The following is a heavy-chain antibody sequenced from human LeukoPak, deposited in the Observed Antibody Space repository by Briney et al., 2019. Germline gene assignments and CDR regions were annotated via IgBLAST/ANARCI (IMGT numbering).Heavy chain of an antibody. CDR1: GYSFTSYS. J-gene: IGHJ2*01. D-gene: IGHD4-17*01. CDR2: INPFGGSA. CDR3: ARATGGYGDYGWHFDL. V-gene: IGHV1-46*01. Sequence: ASVKVSCKASGYSFTSYSIHWVRQAPGQGLEWMGIINPFGGSATYAQEFQGRVTMTRDTSTSTVSMDLSSLKSEDTAMYYCARATGGYGDYGWHFDLWGRGTLVTVSS.